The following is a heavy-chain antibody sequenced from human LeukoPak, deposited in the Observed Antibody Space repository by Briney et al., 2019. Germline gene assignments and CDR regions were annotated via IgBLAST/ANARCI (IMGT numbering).Heavy chain of an antibody. CDR3: ARDLATGLFDY. V-gene: IGHV3-48*02. D-gene: IGHD5-12*01. J-gene: IGHJ4*02. Sequence: WGSLRLSCAASGFTFSSYNMNWVRQAPGKGLEWVSYISSSSTAIYYADSVKGRFTISRDNAMNSLFLQMNSLRDGDTAVYYCARDLATGLFDYWGQGTLVTVSS. CDR2: ISSSSTAI. CDR1: GFTFSSYN.